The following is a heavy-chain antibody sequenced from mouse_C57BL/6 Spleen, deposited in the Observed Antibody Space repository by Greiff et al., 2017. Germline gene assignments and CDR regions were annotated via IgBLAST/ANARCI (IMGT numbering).Heavy chain of an antibody. D-gene: IGHD2-5*01. V-gene: IGHV5-9-1*02. Sequence: EVQRVESGEGLVKPGGSLKLSCAASGFTFSSYAMSWVRQTPEKRLEWVAYISSGGAYIYYADTVKGRFTISRYNARNTLYLQMSSLKSEDTAMYYCTREEDSNYRAWFAYWGQGTLVTVSA. CDR3: TREEDSNYRAWFAY. CDR1: GFTFSSYA. CDR2: ISSGGAYI. J-gene: IGHJ3*01.